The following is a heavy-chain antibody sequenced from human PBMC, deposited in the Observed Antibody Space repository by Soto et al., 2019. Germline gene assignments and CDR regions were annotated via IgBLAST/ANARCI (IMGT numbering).Heavy chain of an antibody. CDR1: GGTFSSYT. CDR2: IIPILGIA. J-gene: IGHJ5*02. V-gene: IGHV1-69*02. Sequence: GASVKVSCKASGGTFSSYTISWGRQAPGQGLEWMGRIIPILGIANYAQKFQGRVTITADKSTSTAYMELSSLRSEDTAVYYCARVLGELLPYNWFEPWGQGTLVTVSS. CDR3: ARVLGELLPYNWFEP. D-gene: IGHD3-10*01.